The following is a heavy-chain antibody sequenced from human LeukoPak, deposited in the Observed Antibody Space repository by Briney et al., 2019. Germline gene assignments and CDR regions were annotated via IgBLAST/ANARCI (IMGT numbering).Heavy chain of an antibody. V-gene: IGHV3-53*01. J-gene: IGHJ5*02. CDR1: GLTVSLNC. Sequence: GGSLRLSCVASGLTVSLNCMTWVRQAPGKGLEWVSVIYSDGNTYYSGSVKGRFTISRDNSKDTLYLQMNSLRAEDTAVYYCAKDRGGWSGEDWFDPWGQGTLVTVSS. CDR3: AKDRGGWSGEDWFDP. D-gene: IGHD6-19*01. CDR2: IYSDGNT.